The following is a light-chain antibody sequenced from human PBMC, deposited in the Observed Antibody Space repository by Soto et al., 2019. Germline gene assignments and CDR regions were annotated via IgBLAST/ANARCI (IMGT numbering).Light chain of an antibody. CDR3: QQYSKWPLT. CDR2: SAS. Sequence: EIVMTQSPATLSVSPGERATLSCRASQSVSSYLAWYQRKPGQAPRVLIYSASTRSTGIPARFSGSGSGTEFTLTISSLQSEDFAVYDGQQYSKWPLTVSGGTKVEIK. J-gene: IGKJ4*01. V-gene: IGKV3-15*01. CDR1: QSVSSY.